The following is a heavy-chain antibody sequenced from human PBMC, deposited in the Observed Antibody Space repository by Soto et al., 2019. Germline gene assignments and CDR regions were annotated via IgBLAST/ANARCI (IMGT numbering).Heavy chain of an antibody. V-gene: IGHV3-30*18. D-gene: IGHD2-15*01. CDR3: ANFGTSGGSSKSYYYYYYMDV. Sequence: GGSLRLSCAASGFTFSSYGMHWVRQAPGKGLEWVAVISYDGSNKYYADSVKGRFTISRDNSKNTLYLQMNSLRAEDTAVYYCANFGTSGGSSKSYYYYYYMDVWGKGTTVTVSS. CDR1: GFTFSSYG. J-gene: IGHJ6*03. CDR2: ISYDGSNK.